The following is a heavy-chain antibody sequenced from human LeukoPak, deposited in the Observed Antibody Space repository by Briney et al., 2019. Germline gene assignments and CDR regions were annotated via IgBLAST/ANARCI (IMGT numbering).Heavy chain of an antibody. CDR3: ERAVGIVVVVVATLDY. V-gene: IGHV1-46*01. CDR1: GYTFTNNY. D-gene: IGHD2-15*01. CDR2: INPSGGST. J-gene: IGHJ4*02. Sequence: ASVNVSCKASGYTFTNNYMHWVRQAPGQGLEWMGIINPSGGSTNYAQKFQGRLTMTRDTSTNTVYMELSSLRCEDTAVYYCERAVGIVVVVVATLDYWGQGTLVTVSS.